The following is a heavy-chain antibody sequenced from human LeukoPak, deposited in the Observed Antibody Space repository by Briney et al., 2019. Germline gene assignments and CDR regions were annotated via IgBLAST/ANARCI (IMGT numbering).Heavy chain of an antibody. CDR2: IKQDGSEK. CDR1: GFTFTSYW. D-gene: IGHD6-13*01. Sequence: SGGSLRLSCAASGFTFTSYWMSWVRQAPGKGLEWVANIKQDGSEKYYVDSVKGRFTISRDNAKNSLHLQMNSLRAEDTAVYYCARAAIAAAGRNAFDIWGQGTMVTVSS. CDR3: ARAAIAAAGRNAFDI. V-gene: IGHV3-7*01. J-gene: IGHJ3*02.